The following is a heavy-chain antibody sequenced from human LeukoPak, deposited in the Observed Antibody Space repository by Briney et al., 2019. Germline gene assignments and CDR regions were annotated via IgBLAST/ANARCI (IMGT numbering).Heavy chain of an antibody. Sequence: SETLSLTCTVSGGSISSGSYYWSWIRQPAGKGLEWIGRIYTSGSTNYNPSLKSRVTISVDTSKNQFSLKLSSVTAADTAVYYCARDSAVADNWFDPWGQGTLVTVSS. V-gene: IGHV4-61*02. CDR3: ARDSAVADNWFDP. CDR1: GGSISSGSYY. CDR2: IYTSGST. J-gene: IGHJ5*02. D-gene: IGHD6-19*01.